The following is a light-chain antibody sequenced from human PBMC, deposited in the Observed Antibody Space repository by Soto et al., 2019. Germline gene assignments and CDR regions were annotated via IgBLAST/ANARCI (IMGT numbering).Light chain of an antibody. J-gene: IGKJ2*01. CDR2: GAS. CDR3: QQSHGIPYI. Sequence: EIVMTQSPATLSVSPGERATLSCRASQSVSGNLAWYQQKPGQAPRLLIYGASTRATGIPARFSGSGSGTEFTLTISSLQSEDFATSYCQQSHGIPYIFGQGTKVEI. CDR1: QSVSGN. V-gene: IGKV3D-15*01.